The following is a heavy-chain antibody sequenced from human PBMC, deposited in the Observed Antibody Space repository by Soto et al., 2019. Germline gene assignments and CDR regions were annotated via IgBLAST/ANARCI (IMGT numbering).Heavy chain of an antibody. D-gene: IGHD3-3*01. J-gene: IGHJ4*02. V-gene: IGHV3-11*01. CDR2: IDTSGTKI. CDR3: ASHYDMWSGYLSPVDY. CDR1: GDTFSDYY. Sequence: GGALRLSCAGSGDTFSDYYMSWIRQAPGKGLEWISYIDTSGTKIYYADSVKGRFTITRDNAKNSLYLEMNSLRDEDTAVYYCASHYDMWSGYLSPVDYWGQGTLVTVSS.